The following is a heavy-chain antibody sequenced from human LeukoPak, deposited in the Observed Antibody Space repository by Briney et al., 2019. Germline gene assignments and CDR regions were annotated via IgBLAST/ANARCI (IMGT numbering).Heavy chain of an antibody. CDR1: GFTVSDYY. CDR2: IRGSGDT. CDR3: ARSPGGRRLEY. J-gene: IGHJ4*02. Sequence: PGGSLRLSCAVSGFTVSDYYMTWVRQAPGKGLEWISYIRGSGDTFYADSVKGRFTISRDDAKGSLYLQMNSLRAGDTAVYFCARSPGGRRLEYWGQGTLVTVSS. D-gene: IGHD3-16*01. V-gene: IGHV3-69-1*01.